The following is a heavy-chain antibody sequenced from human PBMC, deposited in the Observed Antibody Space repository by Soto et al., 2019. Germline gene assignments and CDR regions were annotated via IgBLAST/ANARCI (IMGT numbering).Heavy chain of an antibody. CDR1: GFTFDSYW. V-gene: IGHV3-7*01. J-gene: IGHJ6*02. D-gene: IGHD5-12*01. CDR3: ARGGNGYENWPPYYYYGMDV. Sequence: EVQLVESGGGFVQPGGSLRLPCAASGFTFDSYWMTWVRQAPGKGLEWVAHIKQDGGQTYYVDSVKGRFTISRDNAKTSLYLQMNSLRAEDTSVYFCARGGNGYENWPPYYYYGMDVWGQGTTVTVSS. CDR2: IKQDGGQT.